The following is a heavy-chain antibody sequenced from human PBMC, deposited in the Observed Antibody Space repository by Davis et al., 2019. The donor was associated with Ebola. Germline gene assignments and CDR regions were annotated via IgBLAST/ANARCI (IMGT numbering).Heavy chain of an antibody. CDR2: IYYSGST. V-gene: IGHV4-30-4*01. CDR1: GGSISSGDYY. Sequence: SETLSLTCTVSGGSISSGDYYWSWIRQPPGKGLEWIGYIYYSGSTYYNPSLKSRVTISVDTSKNQFSLKLSSVTAADTAVYYCARHINYSNYYYYYYMDVWGKGTTVTVSS. J-gene: IGHJ6*03. D-gene: IGHD4-11*01. CDR3: ARHINYSNYYYYYYMDV.